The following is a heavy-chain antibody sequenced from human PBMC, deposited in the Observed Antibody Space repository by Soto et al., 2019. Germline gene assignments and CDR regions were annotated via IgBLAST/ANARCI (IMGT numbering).Heavy chain of an antibody. J-gene: IGHJ4*02. CDR3: ARFVGTTWTYYFDY. D-gene: IGHD4-4*01. CDR1: GASFSDANYY. Sequence: SETLSLTCIVSGASFSDANYYWVWIRQPPGEGLEWIGSFYYDGRTYYNASLKSRVTISVDTSKNHFSLMLTSVTAADTAVYYCARFVGTTWTYYFDYWGQGTLVTVSS. V-gene: IGHV4-39*02. CDR2: FYYDGRT.